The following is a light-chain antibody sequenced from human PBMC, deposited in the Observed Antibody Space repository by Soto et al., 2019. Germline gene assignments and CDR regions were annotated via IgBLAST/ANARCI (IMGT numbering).Light chain of an antibody. CDR2: DVS. CDR1: SSDVGLYNY. V-gene: IGLV2-14*01. CDR3: SSYTTTNPVV. J-gene: IGLJ2*01. Sequence: QSVLTQPASVSGSPGQSIAISCTGTSSDVGLYNYVSWYQQHPGKAPKLMIYDVSIRPSGISNRFSGSKSGNTASLTISGLLAEDEADYYCSSYTTTNPVVFGGGTKLTVL.